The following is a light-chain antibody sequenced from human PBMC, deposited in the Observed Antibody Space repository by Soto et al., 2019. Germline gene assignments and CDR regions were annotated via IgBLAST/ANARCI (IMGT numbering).Light chain of an antibody. J-gene: IGKJ2*01. CDR2: LGS. CDR1: QRLLHINGNTF. CDR3: MQALETPYT. V-gene: IGKV2-28*01. Sequence: IVMTQSPPSLTVTPGEPASISCRSSQRLLHINGNTFLDWYLQKPGQSPQLLIYLGSNRASGVPDRVSGSEAGTDFTLKISRVEAEDGGVYYCMQALETPYTFGQGTKLEIK.